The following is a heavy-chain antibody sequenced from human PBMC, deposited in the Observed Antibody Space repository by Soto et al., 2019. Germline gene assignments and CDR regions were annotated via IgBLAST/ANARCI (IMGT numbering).Heavy chain of an antibody. D-gene: IGHD3-10*01. CDR2: IYYSGST. J-gene: IGHJ4*02. Sequence: QVQLQESGPGLVKPSQTLSLTCSVSGGSISSGGYSWSCIRQHPGKGLEWIGNIYYSGSTYYNPSLKSRLTISVDTSKNQFSLKLSSVTAADTAVYYCVRGMDYWGQGTLVTVSS. V-gene: IGHV4-31*03. CDR1: GGSISSGGYS. CDR3: VRGMDY.